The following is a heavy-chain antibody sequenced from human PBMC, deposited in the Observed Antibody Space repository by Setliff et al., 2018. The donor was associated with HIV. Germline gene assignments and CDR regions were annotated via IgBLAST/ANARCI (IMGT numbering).Heavy chain of an antibody. CDR2: LSGYNGDT. J-gene: IGHJ4*02. V-gene: IGHV1-18*01. CDR3: ARNSFPVGVTGTGPLFDY. CDR1: GGTFTSYG. D-gene: IGHD6-19*01. Sequence: ASVKVSCKASGGTFTSYGISWLRQAPGQGLEWMGWLSGYNGDTHSTQKFQGRFTMTTDTSTNTAYMEVRSLRSDDTAVYYCARNSFPVGVTGTGPLFDYWCQGTLVTVSS.